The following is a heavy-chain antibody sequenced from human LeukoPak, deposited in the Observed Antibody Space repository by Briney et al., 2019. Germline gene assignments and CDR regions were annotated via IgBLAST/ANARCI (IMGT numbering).Heavy chain of an antibody. V-gene: IGHV3-74*01. Sequence: GGSLRLSCAASGVTFGNNWMHWVRQGPGKGLVWISRINSDGGGAIYADSVKGRFTVSRDDAKNTLYLQMNSLRAEDTAVYYCARDVPHNWFDTWGQGTLVTVSS. CDR2: INSDGGGA. CDR3: ARDVPHNWFDT. J-gene: IGHJ5*02. CDR1: GVTFGNNW.